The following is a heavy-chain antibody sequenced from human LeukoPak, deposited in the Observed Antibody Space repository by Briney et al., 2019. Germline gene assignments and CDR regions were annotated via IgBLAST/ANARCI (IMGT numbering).Heavy chain of an antibody. V-gene: IGHV4-39*07. CDR3: ARVVTGYSYGFYYYYYYMDV. CDR1: GGSVSSSSYY. Sequence: SETLSLTCTVSGGSVSSSSYYWGWIRQPPGKGLEWIGSIYYSGSTNYNPSLKSRVTISVDTSKNQFSLKLSSVTAADTAVYYCARVVTGYSYGFYYYYYYMDVWGKGTTVTISS. J-gene: IGHJ6*03. D-gene: IGHD5-18*01. CDR2: IYYSGST.